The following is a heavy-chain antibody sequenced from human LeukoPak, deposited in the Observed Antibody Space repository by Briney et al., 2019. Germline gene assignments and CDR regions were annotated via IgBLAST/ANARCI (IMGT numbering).Heavy chain of an antibody. Sequence: ASVKVSCKASGYTFTSYYMHWVRQAPGQGLEWMGIINPSGGSTSYAQKFQGRVTMTRDTSTSTVYMELSSLRSEDTAVYYCAKGPGCSSSWSYYFDYWGQGTLVTVSS. V-gene: IGHV1-46*01. J-gene: IGHJ4*02. CDR3: AKGPGCSSSWSYYFDY. CDR1: GYTFTSYY. D-gene: IGHD6-13*01. CDR2: INPSGGST.